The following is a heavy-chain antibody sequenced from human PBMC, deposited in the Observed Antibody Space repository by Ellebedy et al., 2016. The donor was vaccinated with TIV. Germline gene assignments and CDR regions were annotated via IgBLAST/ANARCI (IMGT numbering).Heavy chain of an antibody. CDR3: ARDTVEVPDGDCFDM. D-gene: IGHD2-2*01. CDR1: GFTLSNYG. V-gene: IGHV3-30*03. Sequence: PGGSLRLSCAASGFTLSNYGMHWVRQSPGKGLEWVAVISHDGSYRDYADSAKGRFTISRDNSKNTLYLQMNGLRAEDTALYSCARDTVEVPDGDCFDMWGQGTMVTVSS. J-gene: IGHJ3*02. CDR2: ISHDGSYR.